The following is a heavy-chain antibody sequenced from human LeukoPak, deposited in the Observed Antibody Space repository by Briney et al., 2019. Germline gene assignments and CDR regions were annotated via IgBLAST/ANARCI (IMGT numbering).Heavy chain of an antibody. D-gene: IGHD2-15*01. V-gene: IGHV1-24*01. CDR2: FDPEDGET. J-gene: IGHJ5*02. CDR3: ATVPPRYCSGGSCYPGSNWLDP. Sequence: ASVKVSCKVSGYTLTELSMHWVRQAPGKGLEWMGGFDPEDGETIYAQKFQGRVTMPEDTSTDTAYMELSSLRSEDTAVYYCATVPPRYCSGGSCYPGSNWLDPWGQGTLVTVSS. CDR1: GYTLTELS.